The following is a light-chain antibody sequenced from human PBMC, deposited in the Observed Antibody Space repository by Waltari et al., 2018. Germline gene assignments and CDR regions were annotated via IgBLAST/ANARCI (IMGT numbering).Light chain of an antibody. V-gene: IGKV1-33*01. CDR2: DAS. CDR1: QDIRKN. CDR3: QQYDNPPLT. J-gene: IGKJ4*01. Sequence: DIQMTQSPSSLSASVGDRVTITCQASQDIRKNLNWFQQKPGKAPQLLIFDASNSQAAVPSRFSGSGSGTDFAFTISSLQPEDIGTYFCQQYDNPPLTFGGGTRVEIK.